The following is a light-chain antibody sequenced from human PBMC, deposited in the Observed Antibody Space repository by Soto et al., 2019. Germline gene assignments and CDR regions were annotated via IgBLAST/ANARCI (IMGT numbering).Light chain of an antibody. CDR3: SSFTTVSTYV. Sequence: QSVLTQPASVSGSPGQSITISCTGTSSDVGGYNYVSWYQQHPGKAPKLMIYDVRNRPSGVSNRFSGSKSVNTASLTISGLQAVDEADYYCSSFTTVSTYVFGTGTKVTV. CDR1: SSDVGGYNY. CDR2: DVR. V-gene: IGLV2-14*01. J-gene: IGLJ1*01.